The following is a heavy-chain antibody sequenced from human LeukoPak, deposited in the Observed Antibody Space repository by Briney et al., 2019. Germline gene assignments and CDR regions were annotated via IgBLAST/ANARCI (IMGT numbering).Heavy chain of an antibody. V-gene: IGHV1-18*01. J-gene: IGHJ4*02. CDR1: GYTFTSYG. D-gene: IGHD2-2*01. CDR2: ISAYNGNT. CDR3: AREARVVPAAMGGDY. Sequence: ASVKVSCKASGYTFTSYGISRVRQAPGQGLEWMGWISAYNGNTNFAQKLQGRVTMTTDTSTSTAYMELRSLRSDDTAVYYCAREARVVPAAMGGDYWGQGTLVTVSS.